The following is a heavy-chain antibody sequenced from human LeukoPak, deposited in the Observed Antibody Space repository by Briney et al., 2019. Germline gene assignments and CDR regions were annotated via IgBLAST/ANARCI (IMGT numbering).Heavy chain of an antibody. J-gene: IGHJ3*02. CDR1: GFTFSSYS. Sequence: GGSLRLSCAASGFTFSSYSMNWVRQAPGKGLEWVSSISSSSSYIYYADSVKGRFTISRDNSKNTLYLQMNSLRAEDTAVYYCARGPPNAFDIWGQGTMVTVSS. CDR3: ARGPPNAFDI. CDR2: ISSSSSYI. V-gene: IGHV3-21*04.